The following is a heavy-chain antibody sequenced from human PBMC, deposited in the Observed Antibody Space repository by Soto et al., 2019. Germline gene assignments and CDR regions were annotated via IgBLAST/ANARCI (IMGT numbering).Heavy chain of an antibody. J-gene: IGHJ4*02. CDR3: ARREDTFDF. V-gene: IGHV4-4*07. CDR1: GVSIINNY. CDR2: VYSSVRT. Sequence: SETLSLTCAVSGVSIINNYWAWIRQPAGKGLEWLGRVYSSVRTTYNPSLKSRLTMSVDTSKNQFSLHLTSVTAADTAVYYCARREDTFDFWGQGMLVTVSS.